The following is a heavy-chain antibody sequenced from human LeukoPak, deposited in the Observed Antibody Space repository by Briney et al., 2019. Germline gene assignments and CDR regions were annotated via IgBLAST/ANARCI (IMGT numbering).Heavy chain of an antibody. J-gene: IGHJ3*02. V-gene: IGHV3-7*01. CDR1: GFILKNHW. CDR3: ARVWQYYYDYSAFDM. Sequence: PGGSLRLSCEASGFILKNHWMTWVRQAPGKGLEWVAHINPDGSEKFYVDSVKGRFTISRDNAENSLFLQLNSLRAEDTAVYYCARVWQYYYDYSAFDMWGQGTMVTVS. D-gene: IGHD3-16*01. CDR2: INPDGSEK.